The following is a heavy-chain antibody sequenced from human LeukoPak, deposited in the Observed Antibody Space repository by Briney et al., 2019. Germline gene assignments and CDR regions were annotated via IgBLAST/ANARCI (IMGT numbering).Heavy chain of an antibody. V-gene: IGHV4-34*01. Sequence: SETLSLTCAVYGGSFSGYYWSWIRQPPGKGLEWIGEINHSGSTNYNPSLKSRVTISVDTSKNQFSLKLSSVTAADTAVYYCARGLIDNDAFDVWGQGTMVTVSS. D-gene: IGHD3-9*01. CDR2: INHSGST. CDR1: GGSFSGYY. J-gene: IGHJ3*01. CDR3: ARGLIDNDAFDV.